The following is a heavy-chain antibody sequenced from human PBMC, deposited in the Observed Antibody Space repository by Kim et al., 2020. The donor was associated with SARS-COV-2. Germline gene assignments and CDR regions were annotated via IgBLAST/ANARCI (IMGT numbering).Heavy chain of an antibody. CDR2: ISSSGSTI. D-gene: IGHD1-26*01. J-gene: IGHJ4*02. CDR3: ARVGWSWLPTYLFDY. Sequence: GGSLRLSCAASGFTFSDYYMSWIRQAPGKGLEWVSYISSSGSTIYYADSVKGRFTISRDNAKNSLYLQMNSLRAEDTAVYYCARVGWSWLPTYLFDYWGQGTLVTVSS. V-gene: IGHV3-11*01. CDR1: GFTFSDYY.